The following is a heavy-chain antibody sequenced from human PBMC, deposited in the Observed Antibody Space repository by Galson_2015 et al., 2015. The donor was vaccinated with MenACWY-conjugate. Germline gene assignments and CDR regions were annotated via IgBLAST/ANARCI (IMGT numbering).Heavy chain of an antibody. CDR2: LTSAPATT. D-gene: IGHD2-15*01. CDR1: GFAFANYA. CDR3: AKERRIMTMAAPSDGFDM. V-gene: IGHV3-23*01. Sequence: SLRLSCAASGFAFANYAMSWVRQAPGKGPEWVASLTSAPATTYYADSLKGRFTISRDNSKNTLFLQMNSLSVEDTAVYYFAKERRIMTMAAPSDGFDMWGQGTMVTVSS. J-gene: IGHJ3*02.